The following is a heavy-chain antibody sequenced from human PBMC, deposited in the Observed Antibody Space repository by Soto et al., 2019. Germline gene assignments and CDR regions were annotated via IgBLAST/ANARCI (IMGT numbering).Heavy chain of an antibody. CDR2: IKQDGSEK. D-gene: IGHD2-2*01. CDR3: ARDPSIVLVPAATYYYYYYGMDV. CDR1: SYW. Sequence: SYWMSWVRQAPGKGLEWVANIKQDGSEKYYVDSVKGRFTISRDNAKNSLYLQMNSLRAEDTAVYYCARDPSIVLVPAATYYYYYYGMDVWGQGTTVTVSS. V-gene: IGHV3-7*01. J-gene: IGHJ6*02.